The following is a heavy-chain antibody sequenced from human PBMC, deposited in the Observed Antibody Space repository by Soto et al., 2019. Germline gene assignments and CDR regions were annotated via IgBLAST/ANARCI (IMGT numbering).Heavy chain of an antibody. Sequence: EVQLVESGGGVVQPGGSLRLSCTASGFTFNTHWMHWVLQAPGKGLVWVSRIYFDGITTNYADSVKGRLTVSRDNAKNTVYLPVNTLRYEDTAVYYCARGGAMGLDYWGQGTLVTVAS. V-gene: IGHV3-74*01. CDR1: GFTFNTHW. D-gene: IGHD1-26*01. CDR3: ARGGAMGLDY. J-gene: IGHJ4*02. CDR2: IYFDGITT.